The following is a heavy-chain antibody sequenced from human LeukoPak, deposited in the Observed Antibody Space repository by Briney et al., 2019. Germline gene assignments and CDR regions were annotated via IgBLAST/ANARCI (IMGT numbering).Heavy chain of an antibody. J-gene: IGHJ3*02. D-gene: IGHD1-26*01. Sequence: GGSLRLSCAASGFTFSTYEMNWVRQAPGKGLEWVSYISSSGSSIYYIDSVKGRFTISRDNAKNSVYLQMNSLRAEDTAVYYCARGLYSGSYLPRGAFDIWGQGTMVTVSS. V-gene: IGHV3-48*03. CDR2: ISSSGSSI. CDR3: ARGLYSGSYLPRGAFDI. CDR1: GFTFSTYE.